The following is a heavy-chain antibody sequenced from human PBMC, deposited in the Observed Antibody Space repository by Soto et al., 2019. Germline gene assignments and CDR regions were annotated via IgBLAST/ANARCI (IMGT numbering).Heavy chain of an antibody. CDR2: IYYSGST. D-gene: IGHD4-17*01. CDR3: ARTFYGGLFDY. CDR1: GGSISGYY. Sequence: SETLSLTCTVSGGSISGYYWSWIRQPPGKGLEWIGYIYYSGSTNYNPSLKSRVTISVDTSKNQFSLKLSSVTAADTAVYYCARTFYGGLFDYWGQGTLVTVSS. V-gene: IGHV4-59*01. J-gene: IGHJ4*02.